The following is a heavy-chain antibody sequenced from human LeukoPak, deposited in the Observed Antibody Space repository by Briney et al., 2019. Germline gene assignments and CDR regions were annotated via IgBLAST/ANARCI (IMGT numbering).Heavy chain of an antibody. CDR3: AKEYSGYDFDY. Sequence: PGGSLRLSCAASGFPLRSYSLSWVRQAPGKGLEWVSAISGSAGYTYYADSVKGRFTISRDISKNTLYLQMIRLRADDTAVYYCAKEYSGYDFDYWGQGTLVTVSS. CDR1: GFPLRSYS. CDR2: ISGSAGYT. D-gene: IGHD5-12*01. J-gene: IGHJ4*02. V-gene: IGHV3-23*01.